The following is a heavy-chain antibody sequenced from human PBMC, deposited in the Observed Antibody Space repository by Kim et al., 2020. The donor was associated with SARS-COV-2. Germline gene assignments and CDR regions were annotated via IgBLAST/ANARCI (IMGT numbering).Heavy chain of an antibody. CDR2: IIPIFGTA. CDR3: ARAAQLVGATAFDY. V-gene: IGHV1-69*13. D-gene: IGHD1-26*01. CDR1: GGSFSSDA. Sequence: SVKVSCKASGGSFSSDAISWVRQAPGQGLEWMGGIIPIFGTANYAQRFQGRVTITADESTRTAYMELRGLRSGDTALYFCARAAQLVGATAFDYWGQGTLVTVSS. J-gene: IGHJ4*02.